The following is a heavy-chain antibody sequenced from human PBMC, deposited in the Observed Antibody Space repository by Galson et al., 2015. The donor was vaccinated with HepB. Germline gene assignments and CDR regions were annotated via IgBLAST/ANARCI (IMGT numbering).Heavy chain of an antibody. D-gene: IGHD5-12*01. J-gene: IGHJ4*02. Sequence: SLRLSCAASGFTFSRYSMNWVRQAPGKGLEWVSVIWGSGSTIYYADSVKGRFTISRDNSKNTVYLQMNSLRVEDTAVYYCVKDYSPDSGYDIDDWGQGTLVTVSS. V-gene: IGHV3-23*01. CDR1: GFTFSRYS. CDR3: VKDYSPDSGYDIDD. CDR2: IWGSGSTI.